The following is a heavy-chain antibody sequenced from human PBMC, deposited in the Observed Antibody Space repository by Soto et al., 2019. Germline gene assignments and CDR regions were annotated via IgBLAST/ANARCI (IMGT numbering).Heavy chain of an antibody. Sequence: QVQLQESGPGLVKPSETLSLTCTVSGGSISSYYWSWIRQPPGKGLEWIGYIYYSGSTNYNPSLKSRVTISVDTSKNQFSLKLSSVTAADTAVYYCARDPVVPAAIRRGGGYYYGMDVWGQGTTVTVSS. CDR3: ARDPVVPAAIRRGGGYYYGMDV. CDR2: IYYSGST. V-gene: IGHV4-59*01. CDR1: GGSISSYY. D-gene: IGHD2-2*02. J-gene: IGHJ6*02.